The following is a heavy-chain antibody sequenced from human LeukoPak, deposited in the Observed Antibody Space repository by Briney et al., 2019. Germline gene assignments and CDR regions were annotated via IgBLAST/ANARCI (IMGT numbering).Heavy chain of an antibody. V-gene: IGHV3-7*01. CDR1: GFTFSSYW. CDR2: IKQDGSEK. CDR3: ARVCQLALLYYYYYMDV. D-gene: IGHD6-6*01. Sequence: GGSLRLSCAASGFTFSSYWMSWVRKAPGKGLEWVANIKQDGSEKYYVDSVKGRFTISRDNAKNSLYLQMNSLRAEDTAVYYCARVCQLALLYYYYYMDVWGKGTTVTVSS. J-gene: IGHJ6*03.